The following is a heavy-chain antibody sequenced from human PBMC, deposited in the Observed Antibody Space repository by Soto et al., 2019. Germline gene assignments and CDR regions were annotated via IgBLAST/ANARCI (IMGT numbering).Heavy chain of an antibody. CDR1: KFTFHNYA. J-gene: IGHJ6*02. CDR3: ARAHVYDFSSGLLFYGMDV. Sequence: EVHLLESGGGLVQPGESLRLSCAASKFTFHNYAMSWVRQAPGKGLEWVSGVSATGETTYYADSVKGRFSISRDNPNNTLHLQMSSLRAEDTAIYYCARAHVYDFSSGLLFYGMDVWGQGTTVTVSS. CDR2: VSATGETT. D-gene: IGHD3-3*01. V-gene: IGHV3-23*01.